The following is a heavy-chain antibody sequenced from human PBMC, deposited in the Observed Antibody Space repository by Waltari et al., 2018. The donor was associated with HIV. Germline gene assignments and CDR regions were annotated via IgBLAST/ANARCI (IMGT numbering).Heavy chain of an antibody. CDR3: ASPSIRAGMDV. V-gene: IGHV3-7*01. Sequence: EVQLVEPGGGLVQPGGSLRLACAASGFPFSNFWRSWVRQAPGRGLEGLAKIKQDGSEKSYVDSVKGRFTISRDNAKSSLYLQMNSLRAEDTAVYYCASPSIRAGMDVWGQGTTVTVSS. CDR2: IKQDGSEK. J-gene: IGHJ6*02. CDR1: GFPFSNFW. D-gene: IGHD2-2*02.